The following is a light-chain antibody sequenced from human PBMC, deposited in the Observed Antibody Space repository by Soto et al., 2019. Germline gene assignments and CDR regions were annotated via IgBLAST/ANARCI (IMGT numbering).Light chain of an antibody. Sequence: EIVLTQSPGTLSLSPGERATLSCRASQSVSSSYLACYQQKPGQAPRLLIYGASNRAPGIPARFSGSGSGTDFTLTISSLEPEDFAVYYCQQRSNWPPITFGQGTRLEIK. CDR1: QSVSSSY. V-gene: IGKV3D-20*02. J-gene: IGKJ5*01. CDR2: GAS. CDR3: QQRSNWPPIT.